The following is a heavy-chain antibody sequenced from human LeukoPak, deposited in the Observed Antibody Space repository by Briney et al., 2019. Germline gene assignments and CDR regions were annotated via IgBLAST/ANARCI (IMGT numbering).Heavy chain of an antibody. CDR2: IWYDGSNK. J-gene: IGHJ4*02. CDR3: ARDVAAAATGSDY. CDR1: GFTFGSYG. Sequence: GGSLRLSCAASGFTFGSYGMHWVRQAPGKGLEWVAVIWYDGSNKYYADSVKGRFTISRDNSKNTLYLQMNSLRAEDTAVYYCARDVAAAATGSDYWGQGTLVTVSS. V-gene: IGHV3-33*01. D-gene: IGHD6-13*01.